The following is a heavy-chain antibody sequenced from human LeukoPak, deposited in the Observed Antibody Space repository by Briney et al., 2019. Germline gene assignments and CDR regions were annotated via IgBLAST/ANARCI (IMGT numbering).Heavy chain of an antibody. CDR1: GGSISSSSYY. CDR3: ARSATLEYSSSWYYYYMDF. CDR2: IYYSGST. Sequence: PSETLSLTCTVSGGSISSSSYYWGWIRQPPGKGLEWIGSIYYSGSTYYNPSLKSRVTISVDTSKNQFSLKLTSVTAADTAIYYCARSATLEYSSSWYYYYMDFWGKGTTVTVSS. V-gene: IGHV4-39*01. J-gene: IGHJ6*03. D-gene: IGHD6-6*01.